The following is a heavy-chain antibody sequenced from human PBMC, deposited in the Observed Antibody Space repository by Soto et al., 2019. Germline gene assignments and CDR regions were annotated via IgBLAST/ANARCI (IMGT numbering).Heavy chain of an antibody. CDR3: TRESPAHYFDY. J-gene: IGHJ4*02. CDR1: GYTFTSYY. CDR2: INPSGGST. Sequence: QVQLVQSGAEVKKPGASVKVSCKASGYTFTSYYMHWVRQAPGQGLEWMGIINPSGGSTSYTQKFQGRVTMTADTSTSTVYMELSSLRSEDTAVYFCTRESPAHYFDYGGQGTLVTVSS. V-gene: IGHV1-46*03.